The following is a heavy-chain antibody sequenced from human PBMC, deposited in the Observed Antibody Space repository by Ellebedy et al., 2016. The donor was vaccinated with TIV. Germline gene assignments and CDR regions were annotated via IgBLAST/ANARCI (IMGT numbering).Heavy chain of an antibody. Sequence: PGGSLRLSCVASGFTFSSYVMCWVRQAPGKGLEWVAVISYDGSSKYYADSVKGRFTISRDNSMTTLYLEMNSLRAEDTAVYYCARDLDKSSGWYGGAAYWGQGTLVTVSS. CDR3: ARDLDKSSGWYGGAAY. CDR2: ISYDGSSK. CDR1: GFTFSSYV. D-gene: IGHD6-19*01. J-gene: IGHJ4*02. V-gene: IGHV3-30-3*01.